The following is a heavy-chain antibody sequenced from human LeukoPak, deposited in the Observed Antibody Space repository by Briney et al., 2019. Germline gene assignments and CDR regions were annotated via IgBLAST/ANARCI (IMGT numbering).Heavy chain of an antibody. CDR3: ARVGSGPQRSRYSGYDFYYYYYMDV. Sequence: ASVKVSCKASGGTFSGYAISWVRQAPGQGLEWMGGIIPIFGTANYAQKFQGRVTITADKSTSTAYMELSSLRSEDTAVYYCARVGSGPQRSRYSGYDFYYYYYMDVWGKGTTVTVSS. D-gene: IGHD5-12*01. V-gene: IGHV1-69*06. CDR1: GGTFSGYA. J-gene: IGHJ6*03. CDR2: IIPIFGTA.